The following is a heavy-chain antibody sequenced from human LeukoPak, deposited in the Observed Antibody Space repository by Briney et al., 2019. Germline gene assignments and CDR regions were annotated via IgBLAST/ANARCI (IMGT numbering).Heavy chain of an antibody. Sequence: PGGSLRLSCAASGFTFSSYAMSWVRQAPGKGLEWVSAISGSGGSTYHADSVKGRFTISRDNSKNTLYLQMNSLRAEDTAVYYCAKDSAPAAMSDLDYWGQGTLVTVSS. D-gene: IGHD2-2*01. V-gene: IGHV3-23*01. CDR2: ISGSGGST. CDR3: AKDSAPAAMSDLDY. CDR1: GFTFSSYA. J-gene: IGHJ4*02.